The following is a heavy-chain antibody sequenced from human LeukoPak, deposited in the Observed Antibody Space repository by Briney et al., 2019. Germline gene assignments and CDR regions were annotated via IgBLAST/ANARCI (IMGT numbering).Heavy chain of an antibody. CDR3: AKEENRRSSWYTSAY. J-gene: IGHJ4*02. Sequence: GGSLRLSCAASGFTISSYGMHWVSQARGKGLEWVAVISYDGSNKYYADSVKGRFTISRDNSKNTLYLQMNSLRVEDTAVYYCAKEENRRSSWYTSAYWGQGTLLTVSS. CDR1: GFTISSYG. D-gene: IGHD6-13*01. V-gene: IGHV3-30*18. CDR2: ISYDGSNK.